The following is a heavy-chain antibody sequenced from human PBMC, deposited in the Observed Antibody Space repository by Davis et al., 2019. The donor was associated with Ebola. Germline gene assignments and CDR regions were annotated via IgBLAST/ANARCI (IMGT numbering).Heavy chain of an antibody. CDR1: GFTFSNYW. D-gene: IGHD3-3*02. CDR2: IKEDGSEK. V-gene: IGHV3-7*03. J-gene: IGHJ4*02. CDR3: ARGHISLL. Sequence: GESLKISCAVSGFTFSNYWMSWVRQAPGKGLEWVAKIKEDGSEKYHVDSVKGRFTISRDNAKNSLYLQMNSLRVEDTAVYYCARGHISLLWGQGTLVTVSS.